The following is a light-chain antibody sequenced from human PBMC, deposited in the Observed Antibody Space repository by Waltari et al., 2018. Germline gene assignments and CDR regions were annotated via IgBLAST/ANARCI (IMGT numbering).Light chain of an antibody. Sequence: EIVMTQSPGTLSVSPGERATLSCRASQSVSSNLAWYQQKPGQAPRLLMNGASNRATGIPARFSGSGSGTEFTLIISSLQSEDFAVYYCQQYYNWPYTFGQGTKLEIK. CDR3: QQYYNWPYT. V-gene: IGKV3-15*01. CDR2: GAS. CDR1: QSVSSN. J-gene: IGKJ2*01.